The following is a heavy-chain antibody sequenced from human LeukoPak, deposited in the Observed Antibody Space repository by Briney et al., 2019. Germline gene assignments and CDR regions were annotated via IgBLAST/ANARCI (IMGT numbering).Heavy chain of an antibody. J-gene: IGHJ4*02. CDR2: IYYSGSA. Sequence: PSETLSLTCTVSGGSVNSGTYYWSWLRQPPGKGLEWIGNIYYSGSAYYNLSLKSRVTMSVDTSKNQFSLKLSSVTAADTAVYYCARKPIVNSAWYYFDYWGQGTLVTVSS. CDR3: ARKPIVNSAWYYFDY. CDR1: GGSVNSGTYY. D-gene: IGHD3-22*01. V-gene: IGHV4-39*07.